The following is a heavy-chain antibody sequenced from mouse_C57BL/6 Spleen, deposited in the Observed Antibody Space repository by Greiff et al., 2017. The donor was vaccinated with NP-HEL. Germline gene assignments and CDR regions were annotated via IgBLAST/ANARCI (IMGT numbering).Heavy chain of an antibody. Sequence: EVQVVESGGGLVKPGGSLKLPCAAPGFTFSSYAWSWVRKTPEKRLEWVATISDGGSYTYYPDNVKGRFTISRDNAKNNLYLQMSHLKSEDTAMYYCARAHYYGSIHWYFDVWGTGTTVTVSS. CDR3: ARAHYYGSIHWYFDV. CDR2: ISDGGSYT. J-gene: IGHJ1*03. CDR1: GFTFSSYA. V-gene: IGHV5-4*01. D-gene: IGHD1-1*01.